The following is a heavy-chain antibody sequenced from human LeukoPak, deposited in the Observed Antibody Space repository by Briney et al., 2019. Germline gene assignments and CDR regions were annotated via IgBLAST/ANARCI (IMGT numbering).Heavy chain of an antibody. CDR3: ASSYYDLGSYFDY. CDR2: ISSSSSYI. Sequence: GGSLRLSCAASGFTFSSYSMNWVRQAPGKGLEWVSSISSSSSYIYYADSVKGRFTISRDNAKNSLYLQMNSLRAEDTAVYYCASSYYDLGSYFDYWGQGTLVTVSS. J-gene: IGHJ4*02. V-gene: IGHV3-21*01. D-gene: IGHD3-22*01. CDR1: GFTFSSYS.